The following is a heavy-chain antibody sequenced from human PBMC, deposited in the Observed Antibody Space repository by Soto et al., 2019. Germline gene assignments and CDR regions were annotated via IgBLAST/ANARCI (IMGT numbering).Heavy chain of an antibody. V-gene: IGHV1-69*08. CDR1: GGTFSSYT. Sequence: QVQLVQSGAEVKKPGSSVKVSCKASGGTFSSYTISWVRQAPGQGLEWMGRIIPILGIANYAQKFQGRVTITADQSTSTAYMELSSLRSEDTAVYYCARDRGDGGNSYWGQGTLVTVSS. J-gene: IGHJ4*02. D-gene: IGHD2-21*02. CDR3: ARDRGDGGNSY. CDR2: IIPILGIA.